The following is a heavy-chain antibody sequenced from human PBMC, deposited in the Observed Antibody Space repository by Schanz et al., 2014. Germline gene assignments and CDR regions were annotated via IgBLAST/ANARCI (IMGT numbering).Heavy chain of an antibody. CDR3: AKDGGSWYYYGLDV. D-gene: IGHD1-26*01. CDR1: GFSFSDYW. CDR2: IKKDGSEN. Sequence: EVQLVESEGGLVQPGGSLRLSCEGSGFSFSDYWMGWVRQAPGKGLEWVANIKKDGSENYYADSVKGRFTISRDNSKNTVFLQMNSLRVEDTAVYYCAKDGGSWYYYGLDVWGQGTTVTVSS. J-gene: IGHJ6*02. V-gene: IGHV3-7*01.